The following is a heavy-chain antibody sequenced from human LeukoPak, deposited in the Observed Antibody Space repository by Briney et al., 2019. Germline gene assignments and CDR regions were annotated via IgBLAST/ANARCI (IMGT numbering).Heavy chain of an antibody. D-gene: IGHD6-13*01. V-gene: IGHV4-59*01. CDR1: GGSISSYY. J-gene: IGHJ4*02. Sequence: SETLSLTCTVSGGSISSYYWSWIRQPPGKGLEWIGYIYYSGSTNYNPSLKSRVTISVDTSKNQFPLKLSSVTAADTAVYYCARAAAGLYYFDYWGQGTLVTVSS. CDR2: IYYSGST. CDR3: ARAAAGLYYFDY.